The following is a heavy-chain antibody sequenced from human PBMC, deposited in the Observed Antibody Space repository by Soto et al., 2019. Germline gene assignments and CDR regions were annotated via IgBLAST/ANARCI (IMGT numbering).Heavy chain of an antibody. CDR3: ARAAAGTDDAFDC. D-gene: IGHD6-13*01. V-gene: IGHV3-30-3*01. Sequence: PGGSLRLSCAASGFTFSSYAMHWVRQAPGKGLEWVAVISYDGSNKYYADSVKGRFTISRDNSKNTLYLQMNSLRAEDTAVYYCARAAAGTDDAFDCWGKGTMVTFPS. CDR1: GFTFSSYA. CDR2: ISYDGSNK. J-gene: IGHJ3*01.